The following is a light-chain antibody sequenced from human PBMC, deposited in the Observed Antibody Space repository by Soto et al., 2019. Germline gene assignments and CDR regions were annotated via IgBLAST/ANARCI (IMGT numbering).Light chain of an antibody. V-gene: IGLV2-8*01. CDR1: SSDVGGYNY. Sequence: QSALTQPPSASGSLGQSVTISCTGTSSDVGGYNYVSWYQQYPGKAPKYIIYEVSKRPSGVPDRFSGSKSGNTASLTVSGLQAEDEADYYCSSYTSSSTFYVFGTGTKLTVL. J-gene: IGLJ1*01. CDR3: SSYTSSSTFYV. CDR2: EVS.